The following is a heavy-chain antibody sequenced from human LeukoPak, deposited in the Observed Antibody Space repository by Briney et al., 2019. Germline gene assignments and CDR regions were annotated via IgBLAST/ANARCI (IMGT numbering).Heavy chain of an antibody. CDR3: ASPRSDYADDSSGDYFDY. D-gene: IGHD3-22*01. CDR1: GGSISSSSYY. CDR2: IYYSGST. J-gene: IGHJ4*02. Sequence: SETQSLTCTVSGGSISSSSYYWGWIRQPPGKGLEWIGSIYYSGSTYYNPSLKSRVTISVDTSKNQFSLKLSSVTAADTAVYYCASPRSDYADDSSGDYFDYWGQGTLVTVSS. V-gene: IGHV4-39*01.